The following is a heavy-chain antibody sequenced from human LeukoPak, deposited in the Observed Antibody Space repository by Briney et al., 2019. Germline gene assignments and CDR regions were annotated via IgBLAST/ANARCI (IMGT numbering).Heavy chain of an antibody. J-gene: IGHJ4*02. CDR2: ISLSGGST. Sequence: GVSLRLSCSASAFTFSGDAMSGVRQAPGKGLDWVSAISLSGGSTYYGDAGTGRFTISRDNSKKTLFLQMNSLRAEDTAVYYCAKRNSSGFYYFDYWGQGTLVTVSS. CDR1: AFTFSGDA. D-gene: IGHD6-19*01. V-gene: IGHV3-23*01. CDR3: AKRNSSGFYYFDY.